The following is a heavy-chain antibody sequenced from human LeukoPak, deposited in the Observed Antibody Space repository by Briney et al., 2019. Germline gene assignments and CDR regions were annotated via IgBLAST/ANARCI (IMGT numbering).Heavy chain of an antibody. Sequence: PGGSLRLSCAASGFTFSSYSMNWVRQAPGKGLEWVSSISSSSSYIYYADSVKGRFTISRDNAKNSLYLQMNSLRAEDTAVYYCAKDRPLTGTTFPYFDYWGQGTLVTVSS. CDR2: ISSSSSYI. J-gene: IGHJ4*02. D-gene: IGHD1-20*01. CDR3: AKDRPLTGTTFPYFDY. CDR1: GFTFSSYS. V-gene: IGHV3-21*04.